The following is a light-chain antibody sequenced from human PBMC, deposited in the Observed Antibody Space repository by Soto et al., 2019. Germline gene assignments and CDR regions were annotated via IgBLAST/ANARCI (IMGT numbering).Light chain of an antibody. V-gene: IGKV3-20*01. CDR2: GAS. J-gene: IGKJ2*01. CDR3: QQYGSSPYS. CDR1: QSVSSSY. Sequence: EIVLTQSPGTLSLSPGERATVSCRASQSVSSSYLAWYQQKPGQAPRLLIYGASSRATGIPDRFSVSGSGTDFTLTISRLEPEDFAVYYCQQYGSSPYSFGQGTKLEIK.